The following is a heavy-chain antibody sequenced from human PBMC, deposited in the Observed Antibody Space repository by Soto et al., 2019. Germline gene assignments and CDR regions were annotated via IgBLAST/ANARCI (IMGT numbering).Heavy chain of an antibody. Sequence: PSETLSLTCTVSGGSISSGGYYWIWIRQHPGKGLEWIGYMYYSGSTYYNPSLKSRVTILVDTSKNQFSLKLSSVTAADTAVYYCAREYYYYDGSGYIDAFDIWGQGTMVTVSS. D-gene: IGHD3-22*01. J-gene: IGHJ3*02. CDR2: MYYSGST. CDR1: GGSISSGGYY. V-gene: IGHV4-31*03. CDR3: AREYYYYDGSGYIDAFDI.